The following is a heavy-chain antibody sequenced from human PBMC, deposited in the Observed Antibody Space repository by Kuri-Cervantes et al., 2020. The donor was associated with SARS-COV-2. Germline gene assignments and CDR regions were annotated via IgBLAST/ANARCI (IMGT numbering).Heavy chain of an antibody. CDR2: ISYDGSNK. CDR1: GFTFSSYA. J-gene: IGHJ6*02. CDR3: ARDAKTRYSGYGLSYYGMDV. Sequence: LSLTCAASGFTFSSYAMHWVRQAPGKGLEWVAVISYDGSNKYYADSVKGRFTISRDNSKNTLYLQMNSLRAEDTAVYYCARDAKTRYSGYGLSYYGMDVWGQGTTVTVSS. V-gene: IGHV3-30*04. D-gene: IGHD5-12*01.